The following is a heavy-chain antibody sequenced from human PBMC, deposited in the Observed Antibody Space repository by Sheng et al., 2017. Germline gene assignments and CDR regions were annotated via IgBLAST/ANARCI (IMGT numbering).Heavy chain of an antibody. V-gene: IGHV4-34*01. J-gene: IGHJ3*02. CDR2: INHSGST. D-gene: IGHD3-10*01. CDR1: GGSFSGYY. Sequence: QVQLQQWGAGLLKPSETLSLTCAVYGGSFSGYYWSWIRQPPGKGLECIGEINHSGSTNYNPSLQSRVTISVDTSKNQFSLKLSSVTAADTAVYYCARLRVRATVIRGYAFDIWGQGQWSPXL. CDR3: ARLRVRATVIRGYAFDI.